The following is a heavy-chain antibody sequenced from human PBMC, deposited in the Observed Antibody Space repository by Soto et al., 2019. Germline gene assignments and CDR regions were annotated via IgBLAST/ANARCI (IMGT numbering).Heavy chain of an antibody. CDR2: ISDDGSNK. CDR3: AIDTEGAGNLAFDI. CDR1: GFTFSSYA. V-gene: IGHV3-30-3*01. D-gene: IGHD6-19*01. J-gene: IGHJ3*02. Sequence: QVQLVESGGGVVQPGRSLRLSCAASGFTFSSYAMNWVRQAPGKGLEWVAVISDDGSNKYYADSVKGRFTISRDNSKNTHYLQMTSVRAEDTAVDYCAIDTEGAGNLAFDIWGQGPMVAVSS.